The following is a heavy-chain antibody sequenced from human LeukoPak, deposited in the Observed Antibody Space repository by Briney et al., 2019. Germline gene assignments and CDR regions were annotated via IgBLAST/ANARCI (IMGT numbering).Heavy chain of an antibody. J-gene: IGHJ3*02. Sequence: PGGSLRLSCAASGFTFSSYWMSWVRQAPGKGLEWVANIKQDGSEKYYVDSVKGRFTISRDNAKNSLYLQMNSLRAEDTAVYYCARGLHDYGDYGPHRDAFDIWGQGTMVTVSS. CDR2: IKQDGSEK. CDR1: GFTFSSYW. CDR3: ARGLHDYGDYGPHRDAFDI. D-gene: IGHD4-17*01. V-gene: IGHV3-7*01.